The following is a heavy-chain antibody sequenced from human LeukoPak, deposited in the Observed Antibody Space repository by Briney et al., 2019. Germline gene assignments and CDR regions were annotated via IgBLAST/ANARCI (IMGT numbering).Heavy chain of an antibody. CDR1: GFTFSSYS. J-gene: IGHJ6*02. D-gene: IGHD2-2*01. V-gene: IGHV3-30*03. CDR3: ARDEGYCSRTSCYGASKGMDV. Sequence: GGSLRLSCAASGFTFSSYSMNWVRQAPGKGLEWVAVISYDGSNKYYADSVKGRFTISRDNSKNTLYLQMNSLRAEDTAVYYCARDEGYCSRTSCYGASKGMDVRGQGTAVIVSS. CDR2: ISYDGSNK.